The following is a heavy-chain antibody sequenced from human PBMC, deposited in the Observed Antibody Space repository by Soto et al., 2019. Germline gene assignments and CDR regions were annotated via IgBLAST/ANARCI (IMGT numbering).Heavy chain of an antibody. CDR3: ARRGAVAGLHY. CDR1: GFTFSSYW. D-gene: IGHD6-19*01. CDR2: INSDGSST. Sequence: EAQLVESGGGLVQPGGSLRVSCAASGFTFSSYWMHWVRQAPGKGLVWVSRINSDGSSTSYADSVKGRFTISRDNAKITLYLQMNSLRAEDTAIYYCARRGAVAGLHYWGQGTLVTVSS. J-gene: IGHJ4*02. V-gene: IGHV3-74*01.